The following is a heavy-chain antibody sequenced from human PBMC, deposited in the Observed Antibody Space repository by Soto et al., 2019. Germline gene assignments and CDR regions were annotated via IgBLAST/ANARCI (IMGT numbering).Heavy chain of an antibody. CDR2: IHHNGNT. J-gene: IGHJ4*02. CDR3: AGRAYRSVGGGFY. V-gene: IGHV4-4*02. D-gene: IGHD3-10*01. Sequence: QVQLQESGPGLVKPSGTLSLTCTVSDGSISSDYWWTWVRQPPGKGLEWIGEIHHNGNTAYDPSLKSRVTISLDKSNNQFSLQLTSVTAADTAVYYCAGRAYRSVGGGFYWGQGALVTVSS. CDR1: DGSISSDYW.